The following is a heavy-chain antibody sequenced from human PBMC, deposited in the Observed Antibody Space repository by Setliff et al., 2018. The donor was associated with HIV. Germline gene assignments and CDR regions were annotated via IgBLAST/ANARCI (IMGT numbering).Heavy chain of an antibody. J-gene: IGHJ4*02. V-gene: IGHV3-15*01. CDR3: TTDRWGLQWLVGA. D-gene: IGHD6-19*01. Sequence: GESLTISCVVSGFTLSDAWMSWVRQAPGKGLEWIGRIKSREAGGTTHYAAPVKDRFTISREDSQNTLFLQMHNLKIEDTAMYYCTTDRWGLQWLVGAWGQGTRVTVSS. CDR1: GFTLSDAW. CDR2: IKSREAGGTT.